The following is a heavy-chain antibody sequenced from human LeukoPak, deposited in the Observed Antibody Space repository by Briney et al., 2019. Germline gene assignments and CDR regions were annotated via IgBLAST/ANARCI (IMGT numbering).Heavy chain of an antibody. J-gene: IGHJ4*02. Sequence: HPGGSLRLSCAASGFTFSSYAMHWVRQAPGKGLEWVAVISYDGSNKYYADSVKGRFTISRDNSKNTLYLQMNSLRAEDTAVYYCAREEYSSSSVYFDYWGQGTLVTVSS. D-gene: IGHD6-6*01. CDR1: GFTFSSYA. CDR3: AREEYSSSSVYFDY. V-gene: IGHV3-30-3*01. CDR2: ISYDGSNK.